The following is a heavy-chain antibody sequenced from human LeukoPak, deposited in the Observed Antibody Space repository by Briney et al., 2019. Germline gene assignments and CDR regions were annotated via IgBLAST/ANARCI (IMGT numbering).Heavy chain of an antibody. D-gene: IGHD5-18*01. V-gene: IGHV5-51*01. CDR2: IYPGDSDT. J-gene: IGHJ4*02. Sequence: KVSCKASGYTFTSYWIGWVRQMPGKGLEWMGIIYPGDSDTRYSSSFQGQVTISADKSISTAYLQWSSLKASDTAMYYCARLSDTARDPYYFDYWGQGTLVTVSS. CDR3: ARLSDTARDPYYFDY. CDR1: GYTFTSYW.